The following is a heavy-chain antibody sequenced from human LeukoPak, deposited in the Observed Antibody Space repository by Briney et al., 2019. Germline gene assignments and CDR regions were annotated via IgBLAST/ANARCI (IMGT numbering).Heavy chain of an antibody. J-gene: IGHJ5*02. V-gene: IGHV4-34*01. CDR2: INHSGST. CDR3: ARGGRGHIVVVPAALWFDP. CDR1: GGSFSGYY. D-gene: IGHD2-2*01. Sequence: SETLSLTCAVYGGSFSGYYWSWIRQPPGKGLEWIEEINHSGSTNYNPSLKSRVTISVDTSKNQFSLKLSSVTAADTAVYYCARGGRGHIVVVPAALWFDPWGQGTLVTVSS.